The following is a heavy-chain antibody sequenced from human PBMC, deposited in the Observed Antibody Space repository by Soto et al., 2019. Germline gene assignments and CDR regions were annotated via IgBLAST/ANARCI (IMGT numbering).Heavy chain of an antibody. CDR3: ARAAYEILTGYYRR. J-gene: IGHJ2*01. CDR1: GYTFTNYG. CDR2: INTYNGNT. Sequence: ASVKVSCKASGYTFTNYGISWVRQAPGQGLEWMGWINTYNGNTNHAQKFQDRVTMTTDTSTSTAYMELRSLRSDDTAVYYCARAAYEILTGYYRRWGR. V-gene: IGHV1-18*01. D-gene: IGHD3-9*01.